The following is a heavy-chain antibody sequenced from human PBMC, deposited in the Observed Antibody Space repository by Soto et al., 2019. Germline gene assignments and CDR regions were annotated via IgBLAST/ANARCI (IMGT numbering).Heavy chain of an antibody. CDR3: ARDTPAYYDILTGYYRPSRYYYYGMDV. Sequence: GPSVKVSCKASGGTFSSYAISWVRQAPGQGLEWMGGIIPIFGTANYAQKFQGRVTITADESTSTAYMELSSLRSEDTAVYYCARDTPAYYDILTGYYRPSRYYYYGMDVWGQGTTVTVSS. CDR2: IIPIFGTA. V-gene: IGHV1-69*13. CDR1: GGTFSSYA. J-gene: IGHJ6*02. D-gene: IGHD3-9*01.